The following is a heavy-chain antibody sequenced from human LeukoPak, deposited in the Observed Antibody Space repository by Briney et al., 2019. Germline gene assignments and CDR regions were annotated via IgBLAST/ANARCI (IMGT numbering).Heavy chain of an antibody. CDR3: AKAYGSGVGIDY. J-gene: IGHJ4*02. CDR2: INHNGNVN. D-gene: IGHD3-10*01. Sequence: GGSLRLSCAASGFTFSSYWMNWARQAPGKGLEWVASINHNGNVNYYVDSVKGRFTISRDNAKNSLYLQMSNLRAEDTAVYYCAKAYGSGVGIDYWGQGTLVTVSS. V-gene: IGHV3-7*01. CDR1: GFTFSSYW.